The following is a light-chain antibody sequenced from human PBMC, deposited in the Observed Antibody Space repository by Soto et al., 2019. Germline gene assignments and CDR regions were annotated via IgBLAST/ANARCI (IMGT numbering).Light chain of an antibody. CDR3: QQYDASPWT. V-gene: IGKV3-20*01. J-gene: IGKJ1*01. CDR1: QSLATNY. CDR2: DAS. Sequence: EIVLTQSPGTLSLSPGERATLSCGTSQSLATNYLAWYQQKPGQAPRLLIYDASRRATGIPDRFSGSGSGTDFTLTISRLEPDDFALYFCQQYDASPWTCGQGTKV.